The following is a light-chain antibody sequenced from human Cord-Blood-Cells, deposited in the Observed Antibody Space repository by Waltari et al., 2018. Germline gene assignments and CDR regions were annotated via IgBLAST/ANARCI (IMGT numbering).Light chain of an antibody. J-gene: IGKJ4*01. Sequence: EIVRTQSPATLSVSPAKRATISCRASPSVSRNLAWYQQKPGQAPRLLLYGASSRATGIPARFSGSGSGTEFTLTISSLQSEDFAVYYCQQYNKWLTFGGGTKVEIK. CDR1: PSVSRN. V-gene: IGKV3D-15*01. CDR2: GAS. CDR3: QQYNKWLT.